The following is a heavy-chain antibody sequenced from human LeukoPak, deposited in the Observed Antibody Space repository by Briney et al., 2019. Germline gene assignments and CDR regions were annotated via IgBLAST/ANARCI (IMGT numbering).Heavy chain of an antibody. D-gene: IGHD6-19*01. CDR2: IQQDGREK. Sequence: GGSLRLSCAASGFTFSNYWMSWVRRAPGKAREWVANIQQDGREKYFVDSVKGRFTISRDNAKNSLYLQMNSLRAEDTAVYYCARDVAVAGIGDYWGQGTLVTVSS. J-gene: IGHJ4*02. V-gene: IGHV3-7*01. CDR1: GFTFSNYW. CDR3: ARDVAVAGIGDY.